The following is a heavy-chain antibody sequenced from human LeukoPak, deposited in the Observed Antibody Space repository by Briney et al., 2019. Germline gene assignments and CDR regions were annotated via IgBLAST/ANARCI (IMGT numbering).Heavy chain of an antibody. J-gene: IGHJ6*02. D-gene: IGHD3-16*01. V-gene: IGHV3-7*03. CDR3: ARGGGLDV. CDR1: GSTFSSYA. CDR2: INHNGNVN. Sequence: GGSLRLSCVASGSTFSSYAMSWVRQAPGKGLEWVASINHNGNVNYYVDSVKGRFTISRDNAKNSLYLQMSNLRAEDTAVYFCARGGGLDVWGQGATVTVSS.